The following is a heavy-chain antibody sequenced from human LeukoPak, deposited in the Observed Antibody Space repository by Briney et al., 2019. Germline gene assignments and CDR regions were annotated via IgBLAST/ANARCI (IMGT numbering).Heavy chain of an antibody. D-gene: IGHD1-26*01. V-gene: IGHV3-23*01. Sequence: GGSLRLSCAASGFTFSTFAMNWVRQVPGKGLEWVSIITDSGGDRKYADSVKGRFTVSRDNSKSTLYLQMNSLRAEDTAVYYCAKDRYSGSSLDYWGQGTLVTVSS. CDR1: GFTFSTFA. CDR2: ITDSGGDR. J-gene: IGHJ4*02. CDR3: AKDRYSGSSLDY.